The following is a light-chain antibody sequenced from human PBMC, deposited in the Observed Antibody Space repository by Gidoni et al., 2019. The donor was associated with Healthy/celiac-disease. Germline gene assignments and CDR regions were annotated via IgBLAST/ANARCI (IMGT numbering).Light chain of an antibody. V-gene: IGKV1-39*01. Sequence: IQRPHTPSSLSESVGDRVTITCRASQSISSYLNWYQQKPGKAPKLLIYAASSLQSGVPSRFSGSGSGTDFTLTISSLQPEDFATYYCQQSYSTPLTFGGGTQVEIK. J-gene: IGKJ4*01. CDR3: QQSYSTPLT. CDR1: QSISSY. CDR2: AAS.